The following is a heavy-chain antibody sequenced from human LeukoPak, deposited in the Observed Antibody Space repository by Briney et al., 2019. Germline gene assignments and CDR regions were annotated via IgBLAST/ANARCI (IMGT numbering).Heavy chain of an antibody. Sequence: GGSLRLSCAASGFTFSSYGMTWVRQAPGKGLEWVSYISSSSSTIYYADSVKGRFTISRDNANNSLYLQMNSLRAEDTAVYYCAKDMVRGVIPYYFDYWGQGTLVTVSS. CDR3: AKDMVRGVIPYYFDY. V-gene: IGHV3-48*04. CDR2: ISSSSSTI. CDR1: GFTFSSYG. D-gene: IGHD3-10*01. J-gene: IGHJ4*02.